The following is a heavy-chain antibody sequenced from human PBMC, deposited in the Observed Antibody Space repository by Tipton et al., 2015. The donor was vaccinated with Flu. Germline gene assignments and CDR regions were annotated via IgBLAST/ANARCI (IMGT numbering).Heavy chain of an antibody. CDR1: GGSITHYY. D-gene: IGHD3-10*01. CDR3: ARVVMLFFGDPSYYFDY. CDR2: IYYNGST. J-gene: IGHJ4*02. V-gene: IGHV4-59*01. Sequence: LRLSCSVSGGSITHYYWSWIRQSPGKGLEWIGYIYYNGSTNYNPSLKSRVAMSVDTSKNQFSLKLTSVTAADTAVYYCARVVMLFFGDPSYYFDYWGQGALVTVSS.